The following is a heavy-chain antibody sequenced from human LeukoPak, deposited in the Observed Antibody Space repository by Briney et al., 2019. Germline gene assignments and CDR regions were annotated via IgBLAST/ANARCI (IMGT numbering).Heavy chain of an antibody. CDR1: GFTFSSYA. J-gene: IGHJ4*02. V-gene: IGHV3-23*01. CDR2: ISGSGGST. CDR3: AKDYRFGELLFDY. D-gene: IGHD3-10*01. Sequence: GGSLRLSCAASGFTFSSYAMSWVRQAPGKGLEWVSGISGSGGSTDYADSVKGRFTISRDNSKNTLYLQMNSLRAEDTAVYYCAKDYRFGELLFDYWGQGTLVSVSS.